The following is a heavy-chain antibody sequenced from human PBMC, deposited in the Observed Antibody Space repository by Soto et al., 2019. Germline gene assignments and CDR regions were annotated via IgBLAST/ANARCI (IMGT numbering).Heavy chain of an antibody. CDR3: ARSYGSGSYYNSDADYYYYYGMDV. D-gene: IGHD3-10*01. J-gene: IGHJ6*02. Sequence: ASVKVSCKASGYTFTSYGISWVRQAPGQGLEWMGWIIAYNGNTNYAQKLQGRVTMTADASTSTAYMELRSLRSEDTAVYYCARSYGSGSYYNSDADYYYYYGMDVWGQGTTVTVSS. CDR1: GYTFTSYG. V-gene: IGHV1-18*01. CDR2: IIAYNGNT.